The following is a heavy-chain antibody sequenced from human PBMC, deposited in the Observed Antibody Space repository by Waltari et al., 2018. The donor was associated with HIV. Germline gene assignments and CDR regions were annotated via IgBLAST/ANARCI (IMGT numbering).Heavy chain of an antibody. Sequence: EVQLVESGGGLVQPGGSLRLSCAASGFTFSRDWMHWVRQAPGKGLVWVSRINSDGTGASYADFVKGRFTISRDNAKNTLYLQMSSLRAEDAAVYYCARAVVAATPNWFDPWGQGTLVTVSS. CDR1: GFTFSRDW. J-gene: IGHJ5*02. D-gene: IGHD2-15*01. CDR3: ARAVVAATPNWFDP. V-gene: IGHV3-74*01. CDR2: INSDGTGA.